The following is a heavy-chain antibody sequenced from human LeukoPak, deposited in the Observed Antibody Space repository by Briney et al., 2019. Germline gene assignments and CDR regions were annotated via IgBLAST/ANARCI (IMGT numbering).Heavy chain of an antibody. CDR3: ARDAPDDYDILTGYYLPDAFDI. CDR2: ISSSSSYI. CDR1: GFTFSSYI. V-gene: IGHV3-21*01. D-gene: IGHD3-9*01. Sequence: GGSLRLSCAASGFTFSSYIMNSVRQAPGKGLEWVSSISSSSSYIYYADSVKGRFTISRDNAKNSLFLQMNSLRAEDTAVYYCARDAPDDYDILTGYYLPDAFDIWGQGTMVTVSS. J-gene: IGHJ3*02.